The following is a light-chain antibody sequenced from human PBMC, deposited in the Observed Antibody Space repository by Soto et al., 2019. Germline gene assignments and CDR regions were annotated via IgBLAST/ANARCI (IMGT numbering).Light chain of an antibody. CDR1: SSDIGGYNF. CDR2: EVN. V-gene: IGLV2-23*02. J-gene: IGLJ2*01. CDR3: CSFAVGSTLV. Sequence: QSALTQPASVSGSPGQSITISCTGTSSDIGGYNFVSWYQHHPGKAPKLMIYEVNNRPSGVSSRFSGSKSGNTASLTISGLQAEDEADYYCCSFAVGSTLVFGGGTKVTVL.